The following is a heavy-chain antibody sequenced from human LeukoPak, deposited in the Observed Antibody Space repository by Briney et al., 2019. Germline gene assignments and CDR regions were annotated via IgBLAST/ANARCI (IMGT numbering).Heavy chain of an antibody. Sequence: GASVKVSCKVSGYTLTELSMHWVRQAPGKGLKWMGGFDPEDGETIYAQKFQGRVTMTEDTSTDTAYMELSSLRSEDTAVYYCATGIEYYYGSGSYHDAFDIWGQGTMVTVSS. D-gene: IGHD3-10*01. CDR3: ATGIEYYYGSGSYHDAFDI. CDR1: GYTLTELS. CDR2: FDPEDGET. V-gene: IGHV1-24*01. J-gene: IGHJ3*02.